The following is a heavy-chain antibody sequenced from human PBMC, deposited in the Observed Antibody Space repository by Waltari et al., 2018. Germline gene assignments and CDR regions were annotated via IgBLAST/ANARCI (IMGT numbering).Heavy chain of an antibody. D-gene: IGHD3-22*01. CDR3: AGTYDSSGYPGYYAFDI. V-gene: IGHV3-53*01. CDR1: GFTVSSNY. Sequence: EVQLVESGGGLIKPGGSLRLYCAASGFTVSSNYMSWVRQAHGKGLEWVSVIYSGGSTYYADSVKGRFTISRDNSKNTLYLQMNSLRAEDTAVYYCAGTYDSSGYPGYYAFDIWGQGTMVTVSS. J-gene: IGHJ3*02. CDR2: IYSGGST.